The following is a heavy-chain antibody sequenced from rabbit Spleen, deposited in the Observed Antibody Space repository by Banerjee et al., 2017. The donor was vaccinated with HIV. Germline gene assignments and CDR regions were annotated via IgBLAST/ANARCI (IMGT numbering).Heavy chain of an antibody. CDR1: GFTISNIYW. V-gene: IGHV1S40*01. CDR3: ARDLAGVIGWNFYL. D-gene: IGHD4-1*01. CDR2: IYGGSSDTT. J-gene: IGHJ4*01. Sequence: QSLEESGGDLVKPGASPTLTCTASGFTISNIYWMNWVRQAPGKGLEWIARIYGGSSDTTGYASWAKGRFTISRTSSTTVTLQMTSLTAADTATYFCARDLAGVIGWNFYLWGPGTLVTVS.